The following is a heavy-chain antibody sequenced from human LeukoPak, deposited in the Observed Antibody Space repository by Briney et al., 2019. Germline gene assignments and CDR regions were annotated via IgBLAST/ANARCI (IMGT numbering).Heavy chain of an antibody. J-gene: IGHJ3*02. Sequence: GGSLRLSCAASGFTFDDYAMHWVRQAPGKGLEWVSGISWNSGSIGYADSVKGRFTISRDNAKNSLYLQMNSLRAEDTALYYCAKDTGYSSSGYDAFDIWGQGTMVTVSS. D-gene: IGHD6-13*01. CDR1: GFTFDDYA. V-gene: IGHV3-9*01. CDR2: ISWNSGSI. CDR3: AKDTGYSSSGYDAFDI.